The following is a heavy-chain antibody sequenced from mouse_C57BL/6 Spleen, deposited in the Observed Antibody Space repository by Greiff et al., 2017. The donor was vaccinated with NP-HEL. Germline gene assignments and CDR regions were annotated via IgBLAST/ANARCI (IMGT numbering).Heavy chain of an antibody. J-gene: IGHJ3*01. Sequence: QVQLQQPGAELVKPGASVKLSCKASGYTFTSYWMHWVKQRPGQGLEWIGMIHPNSGSTNYNEKFKSKATLTVDKSSSTAYMQLSSLTSEDSAVYYCAPSTMVTTGAYWGQGTLVTVSA. V-gene: IGHV1-64*01. CDR2: IHPNSGST. CDR3: APSTMVTTGAY. CDR1: GYTFTSYW. D-gene: IGHD2-2*01.